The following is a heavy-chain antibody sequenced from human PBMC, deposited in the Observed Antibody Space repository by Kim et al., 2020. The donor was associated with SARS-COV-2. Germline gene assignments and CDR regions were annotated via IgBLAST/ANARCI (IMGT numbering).Heavy chain of an antibody. CDR3: ATGAAPFDY. J-gene: IGHJ4*02. V-gene: IGHV6-1*01. Sequence: WYNDYAVSVKSRITISPDTSKNPFSLQLNSVTPEDTAMYYCATGAAPFDYWGQGILVTVSS. D-gene: IGHD2-15*01. CDR2: WYN.